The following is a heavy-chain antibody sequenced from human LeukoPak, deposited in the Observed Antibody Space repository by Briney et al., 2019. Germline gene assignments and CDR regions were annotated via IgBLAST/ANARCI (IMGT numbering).Heavy chain of an antibody. CDR3: ARGSLVSNSATGS. D-gene: IGHD3-9*01. CDR2: IYYSGST. J-gene: IGHJ5*02. Sequence: SETLSLTCTVSGGSISSYYWSWIRQPPGKGLEWIGYIYYSGSTNYNPSLKSRVTISVDTSKNQFSLKLSSVTAADTAVYYCARGSLVSNSATGSWGQGTLVTVSS. CDR1: GGSISSYY. V-gene: IGHV4-59*01.